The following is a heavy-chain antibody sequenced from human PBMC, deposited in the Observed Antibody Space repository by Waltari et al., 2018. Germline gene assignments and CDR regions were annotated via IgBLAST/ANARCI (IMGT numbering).Heavy chain of an antibody. V-gene: IGHV3-30*02. D-gene: IGHD6-25*01. CDR2: LRNDGNNK. CDR3: ARGKAGRTGGLGLDV. CDR1: GCTSSIYG. Sequence: QVQLVESGGGVVQPGGSLRLSCAASGCTSSIYGMHWVRQAPGKGLEWVAYLRNDGNNKNDADSVKGRFTISRDNSKNTLYLHMNSLRGDDTAVYYCARGKAGRTGGLGLDVWGQGTTVTVSS. J-gene: IGHJ6*02.